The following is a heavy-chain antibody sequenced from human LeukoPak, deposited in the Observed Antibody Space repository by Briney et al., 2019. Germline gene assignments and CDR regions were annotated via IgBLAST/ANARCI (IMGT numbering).Heavy chain of an antibody. V-gene: IGHV3-7*04. D-gene: IGHD5-24*01. Sequence: GGSLRLSCVAPGFPFSSYWMTWVRQAPGKGLEWVANIKQDGSKKSYVDSVKGRFTISRDNAKNSLYLQMNSLRAEDTAIYYCTRVGYIDEGIDYWGQGTLVTVSS. CDR3: TRVGYIDEGIDY. J-gene: IGHJ4*02. CDR1: GFPFSSYW. CDR2: IKQDGSKK.